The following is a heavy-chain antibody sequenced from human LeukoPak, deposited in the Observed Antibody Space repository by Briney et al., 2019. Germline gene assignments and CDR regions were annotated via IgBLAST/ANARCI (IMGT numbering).Heavy chain of an antibody. CDR2: FDPEDGET. Sequence: GASVKVSCKVSGYTLTELSMHWVRQAPGKGLEWKGGFDPEDGETIYAQKFQGRVTMTEDTSTDTAYMELSSLRSEDTAVYYCATVGGSYYFFDYWGQGTQVTVSS. D-gene: IGHD1-26*01. CDR3: ATVGGSYYFFDY. J-gene: IGHJ4*02. CDR1: GYTLTELS. V-gene: IGHV1-24*01.